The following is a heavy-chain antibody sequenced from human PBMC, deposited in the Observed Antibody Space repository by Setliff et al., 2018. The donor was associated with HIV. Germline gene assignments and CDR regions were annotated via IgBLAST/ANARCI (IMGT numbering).Heavy chain of an antibody. CDR3: TRELNGHTSSHYYFGLDV. D-gene: IGHD6-6*01. CDR2: IGTGGDT. J-gene: IGHJ6*02. CDR1: GFAFSDYD. V-gene: IGHV3-13*01. Sequence: PGGSLRLSCATSGFAFSDYDFHWVRQVTGEGLEWVSAIGTGGDTYYADSEKGRFTISRENAKNSLYLQMNNVRAGDTAVYYCTRELNGHTSSHYYFGLDVWGQGTTVTVSS.